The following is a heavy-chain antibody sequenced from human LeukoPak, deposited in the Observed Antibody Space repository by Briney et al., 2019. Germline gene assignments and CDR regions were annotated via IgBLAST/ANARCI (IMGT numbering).Heavy chain of an antibody. CDR1: GYTFTSYD. V-gene: IGHV1-8*01. J-gene: IGHJ4*02. Sequence: ASVKVSCKASGYTFTSYDINWVRQATGQGLEWMGWMNPNSGNTGYAHKFQGRVTMTRNTSISTAYMELSSLRSEDTAVYYCARAVNYYDSSGYYSPADYWGQGTLVTVSS. D-gene: IGHD3-22*01. CDR3: ARAVNYYDSSGYYSPADY. CDR2: MNPNSGNT.